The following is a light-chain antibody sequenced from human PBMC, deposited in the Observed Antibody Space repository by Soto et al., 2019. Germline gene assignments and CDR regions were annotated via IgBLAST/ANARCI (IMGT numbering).Light chain of an antibody. J-gene: IGKJ1*01. CDR1: QIVLDRSKRMES. CDR2: WAS. CDR3: QQYYTIPWT. V-gene: IGKV4-1*01. Sequence: DIVLTQSPDSLVLSLGERASMNCKSSQIVLDRSKRMESLAWYQQKPGQPPRLLIYWASTRESGVPDRFSGSGSGTDFTLTISSLQGEDVAVYYCQQYYTIPWTFGQGTKVDIK.